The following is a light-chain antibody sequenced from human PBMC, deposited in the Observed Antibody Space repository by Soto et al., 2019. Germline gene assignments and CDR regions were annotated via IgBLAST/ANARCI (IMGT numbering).Light chain of an antibody. CDR2: EVS. CDR1: SSDVGSYNL. J-gene: IGLJ2*01. CDR3: CSYAGSSTYVV. V-gene: IGLV2-23*02. Sequence: QSVLTQPASVSGSPGQWITISCTGTSSDVGSYNLVSWYQQHPRKAPKLMIYEVSKRPSGVSNRFSGSKSGNTASLTISGLQAEDEADYYCCSYAGSSTYVVFGGGTKLTVL.